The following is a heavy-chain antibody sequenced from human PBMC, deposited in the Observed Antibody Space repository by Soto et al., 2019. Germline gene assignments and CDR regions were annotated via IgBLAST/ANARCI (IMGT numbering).Heavy chain of an antibody. CDR1: GFTVSSNY. V-gene: IGHV3-66*01. J-gene: IGHJ4*02. D-gene: IGHD6-13*01. CDR2: IYSGGST. CDR3: ARGEGSSWTEYYFDY. Sequence: PGGSLRLSCAASGFTVSSNYMSWVRQAPGKGLEWVSVIYSGGSTYYADSVKGRFTISRDNSKNTLYLQVNSLRAEDTAVYYCARGEGSSWTEYYFDYWGQGTLVTVSS.